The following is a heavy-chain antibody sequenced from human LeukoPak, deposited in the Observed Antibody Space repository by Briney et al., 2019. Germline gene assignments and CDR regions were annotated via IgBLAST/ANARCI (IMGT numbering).Heavy chain of an antibody. CDR2: ILLDGNNK. CDR3: ARDKGKGAYFDY. D-gene: IGHD3-10*01. V-gene: IGHV3-33*05. CDR1: GFTFSIYG. J-gene: IGHJ4*02. Sequence: GRSLRLSCAASGFTFSIYGMHWVRQAPGKGLEWVAHILLDGNNKYIGDSVKGRFAISRDNSKNTLYLQMNSLRAEDTAIYYCARDKGKGAYFDYWGLGTLVTVSS.